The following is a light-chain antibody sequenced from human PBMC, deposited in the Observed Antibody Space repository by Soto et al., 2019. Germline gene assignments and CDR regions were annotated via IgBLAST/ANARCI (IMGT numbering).Light chain of an antibody. J-gene: IGKJ3*01. Sequence: IQLTQSPSSLSASVGDRVTITCRASQAIINYLAWYQQKPVKAPQLLIYGASTLQSGVPSRFSGSGSGTHFTLTVSSLQPEDFATYYCQQLFSYPPTFGCGTKVDI. V-gene: IGKV1-9*01. CDR2: GAS. CDR1: QAIINY. CDR3: QQLFSYPPT.